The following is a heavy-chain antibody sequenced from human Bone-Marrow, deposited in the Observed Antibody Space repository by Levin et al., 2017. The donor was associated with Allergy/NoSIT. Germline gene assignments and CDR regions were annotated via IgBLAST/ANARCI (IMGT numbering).Heavy chain of an antibody. CDR3: ARGSSAYGQMATLAFDT. D-gene: IGHD5-24*01. J-gene: IGHJ4*02. Sequence: NASETLSLTCTVTGGSTAPSHYYWSWIRQSPERGLEWMGYIFYSGRTYYKPSLQSRLTMSEDRSKNQFSLNLSSVTAADTAVYYCARGSSAYGQMATLAFDTWGQGILVTVSS. V-gene: IGHV4-30-4*01. CDR2: IFYSGRT. CDR1: GGSTAPSHYY.